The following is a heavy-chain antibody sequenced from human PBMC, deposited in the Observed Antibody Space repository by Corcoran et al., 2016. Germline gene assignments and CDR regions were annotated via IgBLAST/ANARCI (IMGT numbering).Heavy chain of an antibody. CDR3: ARDRGEQYYDLS. Sequence: QVQLQESGPGLVKPSETLSLTCTVSGGSVSSGSYYWSWIRQPPGKGLERIGYIYYSGSTNYNPSLKSRGTIPVDTSKNQFSLKLSSVTAADTAVYYCARDRGEQYYDLSWGQGTMVTVSS. CDR2: IYYSGST. V-gene: IGHV4-61*01. CDR1: GGSVSSGSYY. D-gene: IGHD3-3*01. J-gene: IGHJ5*02.